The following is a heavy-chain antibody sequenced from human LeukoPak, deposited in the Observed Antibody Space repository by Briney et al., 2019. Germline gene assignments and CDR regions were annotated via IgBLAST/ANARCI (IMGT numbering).Heavy chain of an antibody. CDR2: IYPGDSDT. V-gene: IGHV5-51*01. J-gene: IGHJ4*02. Sequence: GESLKISCKGSGYSFTSYWIGWVRQMPGKGLEWMGIIYPGDSDTRYSPSLQGQVTISADKSISTAYLQWSSLKASDTAMYYCARRYGSGTYYGPFDHWGQGTLVTVSS. CDR3: ARRYGSGTYYGPFDH. D-gene: IGHD3-10*01. CDR1: GYSFTSYW.